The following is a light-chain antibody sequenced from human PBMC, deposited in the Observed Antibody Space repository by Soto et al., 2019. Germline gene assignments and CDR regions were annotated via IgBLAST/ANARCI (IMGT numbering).Light chain of an antibody. Sequence: DIQMTQFPSTLTPSVGDRVTITCRASRSIGDWLAWYQQKPGKAPKLLIFDASTLRSGVSSRFSGSGSGTEFTLTITGLQPEDVATYYCLQYSSHSWTFGQGTKVDIK. CDR3: LQYSSHSWT. CDR2: DAS. J-gene: IGKJ1*01. V-gene: IGKV1-5*01. CDR1: RSIGDW.